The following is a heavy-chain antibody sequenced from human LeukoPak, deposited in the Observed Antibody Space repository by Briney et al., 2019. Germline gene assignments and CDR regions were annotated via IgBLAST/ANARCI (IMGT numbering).Heavy chain of an antibody. Sequence: SGGSLRLSCAASGFTFSDYYMSWIRQAPGKGLEWVSYISSSSTYTNYADSVKGRFTNSRDNAKNSLYLQMNSLRAEDSAVYYCARAKAGYYGSGTGYAFDIWGQGTMVTVSS. CDR3: ARAKAGYYGSGTGYAFDI. CDR1: GFTFSDYY. V-gene: IGHV3-11*05. D-gene: IGHD3-10*01. J-gene: IGHJ3*02. CDR2: ISSSSTYT.